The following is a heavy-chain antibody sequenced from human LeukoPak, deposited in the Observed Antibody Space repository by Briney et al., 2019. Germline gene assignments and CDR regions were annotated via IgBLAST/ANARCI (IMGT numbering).Heavy chain of an antibody. CDR1: GGSISSGDYY. V-gene: IGHV4-30-4*02. D-gene: IGHD5-24*01. Sequence: SETLSLTCTVSGGSISSGDYYWSWIRQPPGKGLEWIGYIYYSGSTYYNPSLKSRVTISVDTSKNQFSLKLSSVTAADTAVYYCTRDRRDGYNYVDLWGQGTLVTVSS. CDR2: IYYSGST. CDR3: TRDRRDGYNYVDL. J-gene: IGHJ5*02.